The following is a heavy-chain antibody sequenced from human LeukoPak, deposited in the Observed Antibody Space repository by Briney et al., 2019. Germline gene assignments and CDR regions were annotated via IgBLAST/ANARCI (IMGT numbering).Heavy chain of an antibody. D-gene: IGHD6-19*01. V-gene: IGHV4-34*01. Sequence: PSETLSLTCAVYGGSFSGYYWSWIRQPPGKGLEWIGEINHSGSTNYNPSLKSRVTMSVDTSKNQFSLILTSVTAADTAVYYCARDLDQWLGTFDYWGQGTLVTVSS. CDR1: GGSFSGYY. J-gene: IGHJ4*02. CDR3: ARDLDQWLGTFDY. CDR2: INHSGST.